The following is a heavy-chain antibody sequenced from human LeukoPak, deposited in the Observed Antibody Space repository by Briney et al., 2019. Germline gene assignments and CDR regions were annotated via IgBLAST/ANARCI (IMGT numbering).Heavy chain of an antibody. CDR3: ARDPLRYFDWLYTN. CDR2: IYHSGST. CDR1: GYSISSGYY. D-gene: IGHD3-9*01. Sequence: SETLSLTCTVSGYSISSGYYWGWIRQPPGKGLEWIGSIYHSGSTYYNPSLKSRVTISVDTSKNQLSLKLSSVTAADTAVYYCARDPLRYFDWLYTNWGQGTLVTVSS. J-gene: IGHJ4*02. V-gene: IGHV4-38-2*02.